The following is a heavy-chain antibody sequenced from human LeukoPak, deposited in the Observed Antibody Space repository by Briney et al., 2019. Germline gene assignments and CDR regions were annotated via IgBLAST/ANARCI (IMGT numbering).Heavy chain of an antibody. D-gene: IGHD2-21*02. CDR3: ASPYCGGDCYWDDAFDI. CDR1: GFTFSSYS. V-gene: IGHV3-48*01. CDR2: ISSSSSTI. J-gene: IGHJ3*02. Sequence: PGGSLRLSCAASGFTFSSYSMNWVRQAPGKGLEWVSYISSSSSTIYYADSVKGRLTISRDNSKNTLYLQMISLKAEDTAVYYCASPYCGGDCYWDDAFDIWGQGTMVTVSS.